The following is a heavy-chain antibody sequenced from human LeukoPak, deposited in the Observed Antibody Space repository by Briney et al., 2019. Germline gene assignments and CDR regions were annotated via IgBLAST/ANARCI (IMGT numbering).Heavy chain of an antibody. J-gene: IGHJ4*02. Sequence: PSETLSLTCTVSGASFNSEDQYWNWIRRSPGKGLEWIGSIHPSGMLYNNPSLESRVTMSRDTSKNQFSLNLNSVTAADTAEYFCSRGLDSRKLGYWGQGILVTVSS. CDR2: IHPSGML. CDR1: GASFNSEDQY. D-gene: IGHD3-22*01. CDR3: SRGLDSRKLGY. V-gene: IGHV4-31*03.